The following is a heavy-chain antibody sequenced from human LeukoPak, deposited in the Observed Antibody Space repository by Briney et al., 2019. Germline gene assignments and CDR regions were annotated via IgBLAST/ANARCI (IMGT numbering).Heavy chain of an antibody. CDR2: ISGSGDST. D-gene: IGHD4-17*01. Sequence: GGSLRLSCAASRFTFSTYAMNWVRQAPGKGLEWVSAISGSGDSTYYTDSVKGRFTISRDNTKNSLFLEMNSLRVEDTAVYYCAREGHYGNDAFDIWGQGTLVTVSS. V-gene: IGHV3-23*01. J-gene: IGHJ3*02. CDR1: RFTFSTYA. CDR3: AREGHYGNDAFDI.